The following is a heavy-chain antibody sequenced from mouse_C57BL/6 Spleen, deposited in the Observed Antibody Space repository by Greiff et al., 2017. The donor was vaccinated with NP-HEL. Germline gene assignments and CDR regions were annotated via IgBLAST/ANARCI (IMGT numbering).Heavy chain of an antibody. CDR3: ARSVYDGYYLFAY. V-gene: IGHV14-3*01. J-gene: IGHJ3*01. D-gene: IGHD2-3*01. CDR2: IDPANGNT. CDR1: VFHIPPPS. Sequence: VPLQQSVAELVRPGASVTLSCPSSVFHIPPPSLPWVPPPPAPGLEWIGRIDPANGNTKYAPKFQGNATITADTSSNTAYLQLSSLTSEDTAIYYCARSVYDGYYLFAYWGQGTLVTVSA.